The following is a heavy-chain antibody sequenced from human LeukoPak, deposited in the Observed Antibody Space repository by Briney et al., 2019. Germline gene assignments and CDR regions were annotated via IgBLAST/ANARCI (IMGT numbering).Heavy chain of an antibody. D-gene: IGHD2-21*02. CDR2: INHSGST. J-gene: IGHJ3*02. Sequence: SGTLSLTCAVSGGSISSSNWWSWVRQPLGKGLEWIGEINHSGSTNYNPSLKSRVTISVDKSKDQFSLKLSSVTAADTAVYYCARGYCSGDCPILAFDIWGQGTMVTVSS. V-gene: IGHV4-4*02. CDR3: ARGYCSGDCPILAFDI. CDR1: GGSISSSNW.